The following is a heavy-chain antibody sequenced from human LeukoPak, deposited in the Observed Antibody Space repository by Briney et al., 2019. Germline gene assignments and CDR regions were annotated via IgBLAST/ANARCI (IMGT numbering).Heavy chain of an antibody. D-gene: IGHD6-6*01. V-gene: IGHV4-31*03. CDR2: IYYSGST. J-gene: IGHJ1*01. CDR1: GGSISSGGYY. CDR3: ARGGAARLHFQN. Sequence: SETLSLTCTVSGGSISSGGYYWSWIRQHPGKGLEWIGNIYYSGSTYYNPSLKSRVIISVDTSKNQFSLKVSSVTAADTAVYYCARGGAARLHFQNWGQGTLVTVSS.